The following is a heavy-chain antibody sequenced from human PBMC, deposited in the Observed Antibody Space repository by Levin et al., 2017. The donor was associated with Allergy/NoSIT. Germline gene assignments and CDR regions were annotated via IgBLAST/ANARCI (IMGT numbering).Heavy chain of an antibody. Sequence: GGSLRLSCRDSRFRFSNYAMTWVRQGPGKGLEWVSAISGSGATTYYADSLKGRFTISRDNSKNTLYLQMSSLRAEDTAVYYCAKTTRDTYPNYYYYGMDVWGRGTTVTVSS. J-gene: IGHJ6*02. CDR3: AKTTRDTYPNYYYYGMDV. CDR1: RFRFSNYA. D-gene: IGHD1-1*01. CDR2: ISGSGATT. V-gene: IGHV3-23*01.